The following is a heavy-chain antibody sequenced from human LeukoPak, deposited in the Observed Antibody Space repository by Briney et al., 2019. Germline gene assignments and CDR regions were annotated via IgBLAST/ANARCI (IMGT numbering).Heavy chain of an antibody. D-gene: IGHD2-21*01. J-gene: IGHJ5*02. CDR1: GGSISSYH. CDR3: ARLGWNWFDP. V-gene: IGHV4-59*01. CDR2: IYYSGST. Sequence: SETLSLTCTVSGGSISSYHWSWIRQPPGKGLEWIGYIYYSGSTNYNPSLKSRVTISVDTSKNQFSLKLSSVTAADTAVYYCARLGWNWFDPWGQGALVTVSS.